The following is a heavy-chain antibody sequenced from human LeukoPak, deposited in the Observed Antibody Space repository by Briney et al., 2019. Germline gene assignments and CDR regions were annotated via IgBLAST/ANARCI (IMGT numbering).Heavy chain of an antibody. CDR3: ARVRAVAGRQENFDY. CDR1: GFTFSSYW. D-gene: IGHD6-19*01. CDR2: IKQDGSEK. V-gene: IGHV3-7*03. Sequence: GGSLRLSCAASGFTFSSYWMSWVRQAPGKGLEWVANIKQDGSEKYYVDSVKGRFTISRDNAKNSLYLQVNSLRAEDTAVYYCARVRAVAGRQENFDYWGQGTLVTVSS. J-gene: IGHJ4*02.